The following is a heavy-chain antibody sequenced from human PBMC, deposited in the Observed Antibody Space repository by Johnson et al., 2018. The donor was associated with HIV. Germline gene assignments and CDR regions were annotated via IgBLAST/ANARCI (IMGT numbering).Heavy chain of an antibody. V-gene: IGHV3-30-3*01. D-gene: IGHD2-15*01. Sequence: QVQLVESGGGVVQPGRSLRLSCAASGFTFSNYAMHWVRQVPGKGLEWVAIISFDGSNEYYADSVKGRFTISRDHFKNTLFLQMNSLRVEDTAVYYCARTPIRTSDTGAFDIWGQGTMVTVSS. CDR1: GFTFSNYA. J-gene: IGHJ3*02. CDR3: ARTPIRTSDTGAFDI. CDR2: ISFDGSNE.